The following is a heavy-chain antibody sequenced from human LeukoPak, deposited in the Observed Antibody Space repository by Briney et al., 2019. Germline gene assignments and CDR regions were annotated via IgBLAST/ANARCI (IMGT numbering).Heavy chain of an antibody. CDR1: GFSLSTSGMC. D-gene: IGHD1-26*01. CDR2: IDWDDDK. Sequence: ESGPALVKPTQTLTLTCTFSGFSLSTSGMCVSWIRQPPGKALEWLARIDWDDDKYYSTSLKTRLTISKDTSKNQVVLTMTNMDPVDTATYYCAQIRYSGSCNWFDPWGQGTLVTVSS. J-gene: IGHJ5*02. V-gene: IGHV2-70*11. CDR3: AQIRYSGSCNWFDP.